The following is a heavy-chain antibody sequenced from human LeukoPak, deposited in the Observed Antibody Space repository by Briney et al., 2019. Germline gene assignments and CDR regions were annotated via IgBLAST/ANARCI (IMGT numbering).Heavy chain of an antibody. CDR2: IYSGGST. CDR1: GFSFSSYN. D-gene: IGHD6-19*01. Sequence: GGSLRLSCAASGFSFSSYNMNWVRQAPGKGLEWVSVIYSGGSTYYADSVKGRFTISRDNSKNTLYLQMNSLRAEDTAVYYCASWYSSGWTGVGYFDYWGQGTLVTVSS. V-gene: IGHV3-66*01. J-gene: IGHJ4*02. CDR3: ASWYSSGWTGVGYFDY.